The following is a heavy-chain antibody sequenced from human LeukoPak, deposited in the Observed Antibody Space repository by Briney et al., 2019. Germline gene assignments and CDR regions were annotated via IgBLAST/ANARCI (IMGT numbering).Heavy chain of an antibody. CDR1: GLTFSNHG. D-gene: IGHD3-22*01. CDR2: ISDSGGST. CDR3: AKRGVVIRVILVGFHKEAYYFDS. V-gene: IGHV3-23*01. Sequence: GGSLRLSCEASGLTFSNHGMSWVRQAPGKGLEWVAGISDSGGSTNYADSVKGRFTISRDNPKNTLYLQMNSLRAEDTAVYFCAKRGVVIRVILVGFHKEAYYFDSWGQGALVTVSS. J-gene: IGHJ4*02.